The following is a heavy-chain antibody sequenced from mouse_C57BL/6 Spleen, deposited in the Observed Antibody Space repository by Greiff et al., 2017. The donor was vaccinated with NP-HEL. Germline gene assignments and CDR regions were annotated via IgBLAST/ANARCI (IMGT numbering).Heavy chain of an antibody. CDR1: GYSITSGYY. V-gene: IGHV3-6*01. Sequence: EVQRVESGPGLVKPSQSLSLTCSVTGYSITSGYYWNWIRQFPGNKLEWMGYISYDGSNNYNPSLKNRISITRDTSKNQFFLKLNSVTTEDTATYYCARAIYYDYDGLGYWGQGTTLTVSS. CDR2: ISYDGSN. CDR3: ARAIYYDYDGLGY. J-gene: IGHJ2*01. D-gene: IGHD2-4*01.